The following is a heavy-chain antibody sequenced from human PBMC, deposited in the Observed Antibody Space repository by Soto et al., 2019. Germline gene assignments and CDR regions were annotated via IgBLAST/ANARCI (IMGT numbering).Heavy chain of an antibody. CDR1: RFTFSSYA. D-gene: IGHD6-6*01. V-gene: IGHV3-23*01. CDR2: ITGSGSNT. CDR3: AKDRLRDGSSRQGFDY. J-gene: IGHJ4*02. Sequence: EVQLLESEGGLVQPGGSLRLSCAASRFTFSSYAMSWVRQPPGKGLEWVSSITGSGSNTYNADSVKGRFTISRDNSKNTLFLQMNTLRAEDTAVYNCAKDRLRDGSSRQGFDYWGQGTLVTVSS.